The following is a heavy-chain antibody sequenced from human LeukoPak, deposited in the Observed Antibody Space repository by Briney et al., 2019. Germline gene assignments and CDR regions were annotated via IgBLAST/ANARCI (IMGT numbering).Heavy chain of an antibody. V-gene: IGHV1-18*01. CDR3: ARVYNRGSGYENWFDP. D-gene: IGHD3-3*01. CDR1: GYTFTSYG. Sequence: GASVTVSCKASGYTFTSYGISWVRQAPGQGLEWMGWISAYNGNTNYAQKVQGRVTMTTDTSTSTAYMELRSLRSDDTAVYYCARVYNRGSGYENWFDPWGQGTLVTVSS. J-gene: IGHJ5*02. CDR2: ISAYNGNT.